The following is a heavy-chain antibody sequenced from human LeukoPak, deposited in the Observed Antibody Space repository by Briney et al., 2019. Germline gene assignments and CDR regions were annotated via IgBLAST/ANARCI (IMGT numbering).Heavy chain of an antibody. J-gene: IGHJ4*02. CDR2: MNPNSGNT. Sequence: ASVKVSCKASGYTFTSYDINWVRQATGQGLEWMGWMNPNSGNTNYAQKLQGRVTMTTDTSTSTAYMELRSLRSDDTAVYYCARDGQLVLKPYDYWGQGTLVTVSS. CDR1: GYTFTSYD. D-gene: IGHD6-6*01. V-gene: IGHV1-18*01. CDR3: ARDGQLVLKPYDY.